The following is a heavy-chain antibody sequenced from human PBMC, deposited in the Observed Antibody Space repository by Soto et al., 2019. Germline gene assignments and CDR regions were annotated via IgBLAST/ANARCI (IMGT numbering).Heavy chain of an antibody. CDR1: GGTFSPYT. J-gene: IGHJ4*02. Sequence: QVQLVQSGAEVKKPGSSVKVSCKASGGTFSPYTINWVRQAPGQGLEWMGRIIPFPGVTNYAQKFQARVTITADKSKSTAYMELSGLRFEDTAMYYCTRDWEITVSTWSFGGFWGRGTLVTVSS. V-gene: IGHV1-69*08. CDR2: IIPFPGVT. CDR3: TRDWEITVSTWSFGGF. D-gene: IGHD3-10*01.